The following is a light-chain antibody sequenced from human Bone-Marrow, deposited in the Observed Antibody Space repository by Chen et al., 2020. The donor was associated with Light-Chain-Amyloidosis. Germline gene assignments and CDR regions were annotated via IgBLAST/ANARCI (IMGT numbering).Light chain of an antibody. CDR2: DDS. J-gene: IGLJ3*02. Sequence: SYVLTQPSSVSVAPGQTAKIACGGNNIGSTSVHWYQQTPGQAPLQVVYDDSDRPSGIPERLSGSESGNTATLTISRIEAGDEADYYSQVWDRSSDRPVFGGGTKLTVL. V-gene: IGLV3-21*02. CDR1: NIGSTS. CDR3: QVWDRSSDRPV.